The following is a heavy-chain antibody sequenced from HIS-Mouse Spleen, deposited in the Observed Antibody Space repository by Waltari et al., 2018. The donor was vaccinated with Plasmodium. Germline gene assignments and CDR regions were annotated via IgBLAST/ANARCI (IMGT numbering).Heavy chain of an antibody. CDR2: IKAYKGNT. CDR3: AIVDNWNFDACDI. J-gene: IGHJ3*02. CDR1: GYTFTSSG. Sequence: QVQLVQSGAEVKKPGASVKVSCKASGYTFTSSGISWVRQAPGQGLVWLGWIKAYKGNTNYAQKLQGRVTMTTDTSTSTACMEPRCLRSDGTAVCYCAIVDNWNFDACDIWGQGTMVTVSS. V-gene: IGHV1-18*01. D-gene: IGHD1-7*01.